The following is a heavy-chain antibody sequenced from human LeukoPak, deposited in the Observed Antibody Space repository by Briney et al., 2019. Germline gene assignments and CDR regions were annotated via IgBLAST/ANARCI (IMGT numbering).Heavy chain of an antibody. D-gene: IGHD3-22*01. V-gene: IGHV1-18*01. J-gene: IGHJ4*02. CDR1: GYSFTSYG. CDR2: ISAYNGNT. Sequence: GESLKISCKGSGYSFTSYGISWVRQAPGQGLEWVGWISAYNGNTNYAQKLQGRVTMTTDTSTSTAYMELRSLRSDDTAVYYCARDHYDSSGYYYGGLGDYFDYWGQGTLVTVSS. CDR3: ARDHYDSSGYYYGGLGDYFDY.